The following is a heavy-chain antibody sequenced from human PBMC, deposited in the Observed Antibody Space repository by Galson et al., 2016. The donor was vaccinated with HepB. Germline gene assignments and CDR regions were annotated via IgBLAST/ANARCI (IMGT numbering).Heavy chain of an antibody. CDR1: GFTFRSYD. CDR3: AKDHSPQGGFGDFFPHYYGMDV. CDR2: ISSAGTNT. Sequence: SLRLSCAASGFTFRSYDMHWVRQPPGKGLEWVSVISSAGTNTYYTDSVKGRFTISRDNSKSTVFLQIDSLRAEDTAVYYCAKDHSPQGGFGDFFPHYYGMDVWVQGTTVSVS. D-gene: IGHD3-10*01. V-gene: IGHV3-30*18. J-gene: IGHJ6*02.